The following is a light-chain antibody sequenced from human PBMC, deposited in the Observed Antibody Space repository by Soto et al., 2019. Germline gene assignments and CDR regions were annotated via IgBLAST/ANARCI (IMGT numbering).Light chain of an antibody. CDR3: QQYGSSLL. CDR1: QSVSSS. Sequence: EVVMTQSPATLSVSPGERATLSCRASQSVSSSLAWYQQKPGQAPRLLIYGASNRATGIPDRFSGSGSGTDFTLTISRLEPEDFAVYYCQQYGSSLLFGGGTKVDIK. V-gene: IGKV3-20*01. J-gene: IGKJ4*01. CDR2: GAS.